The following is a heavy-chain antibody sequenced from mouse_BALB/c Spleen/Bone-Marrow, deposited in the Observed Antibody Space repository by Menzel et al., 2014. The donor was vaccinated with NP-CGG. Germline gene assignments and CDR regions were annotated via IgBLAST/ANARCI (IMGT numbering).Heavy chain of an antibody. V-gene: IGHV1S135*01. CDR2: IDPYNGGT. J-gene: IGHJ3*01. CDR3: ARRSTMITTEAWFAY. Sequence: EVQLQQSGPELVKPGASVKVSCKASGYSFTDYNMYWVKQSHGKSLEWIGYIDPYNGGTSYNQKFKGKATLTVDKSSSTAFVHLNSLTSEDSAVYYCARRSTMITTEAWFAYWGQGTLVTVSA. D-gene: IGHD2-4*01. CDR1: GYSFTDYN.